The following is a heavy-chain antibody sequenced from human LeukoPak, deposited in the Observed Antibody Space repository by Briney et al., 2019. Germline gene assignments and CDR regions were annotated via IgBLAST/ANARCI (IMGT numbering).Heavy chain of an antibody. V-gene: IGHV5-51*01. D-gene: IGHD6-19*01. CDR3: ARIAVADPFDY. CDR1: GYTFTNYW. J-gene: IGHJ4*02. Sequence: GESLKISCKGSGYTFTNYWIAWVRQMPGKGLEWMGILYPGDFDTRYNPSFQGQVTISADKSISTAYLQWSSLKASDTAMYYCARIAVADPFDYWGQGTLVTVSS. CDR2: LYPGDFDT.